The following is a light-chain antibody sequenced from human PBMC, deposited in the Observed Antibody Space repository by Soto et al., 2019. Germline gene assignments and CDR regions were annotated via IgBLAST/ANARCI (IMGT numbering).Light chain of an antibody. CDR3: QQYNNWPLT. V-gene: IGKV3-15*01. J-gene: IGKJ4*01. CDR1: QSVNNN. Sequence: EIVMTQSPATLSVSPGERATLSCRASQSVNNNLAWYQQKPGQAPRLLIYGASARATGTPARFSGRGSGTEFTLTISSLQSEDFAVYYCQQYNNWPLTFGGGTNVEIK. CDR2: GAS.